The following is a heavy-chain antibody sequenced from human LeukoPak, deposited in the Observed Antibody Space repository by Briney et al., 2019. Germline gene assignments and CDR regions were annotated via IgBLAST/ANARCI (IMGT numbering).Heavy chain of an antibody. V-gene: IGHV3-9*01. J-gene: IGHJ6*03. CDR3: AKDSTTGSGWYSYYYYYMDV. CDR2: ISWNSGSI. Sequence: GRSLRLSCAASGFTFDDYAMHWVRQAPGKGLEWVSGISWNSGSIGYADSVKGRFTISRDNAKNSLYLQMNSLRAEDTALYYCAKDSTTGSGWYSYYYYYMDVWGKGTTVTISS. CDR1: GFTFDDYA. D-gene: IGHD6-19*01.